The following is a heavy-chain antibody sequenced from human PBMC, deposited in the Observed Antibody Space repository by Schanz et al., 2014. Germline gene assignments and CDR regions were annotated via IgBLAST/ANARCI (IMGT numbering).Heavy chain of an antibody. V-gene: IGHV3-21*04. CDR3: ARENLNWEAFDI. Sequence: EVQVVESGGGLVQPGGSLRLSCAASGFTFSSSSMNWVRQAPGKGLEWVSSIGSSSTYIFYSDSVKGRFTISRDNAKNSLYLEMTSLRGEDTAVYYCARENLNWEAFDIWGQGTVVTVSS. D-gene: IGHD7-27*01. CDR1: GFTFSSSS. CDR2: IGSSSTYI. J-gene: IGHJ3*02.